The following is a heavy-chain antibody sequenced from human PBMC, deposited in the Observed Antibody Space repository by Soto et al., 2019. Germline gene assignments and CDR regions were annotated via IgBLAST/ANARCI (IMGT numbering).Heavy chain of an antibody. D-gene: IGHD3-9*01. CDR2: ISAYNGNT. J-gene: IGHJ4*02. V-gene: IGHV1-18*04. Sequence: ASVKVSCKASGYTFNSYGISWVRQAPGQGLEWMGWISAYNGNTNYAQKLQGRVTMTTDTSTSTAYMELRSLRSDDTAVYYCARDHRVADILIHPRPFDYWGQGTLVTVSS. CDR1: GYTFNSYG. CDR3: ARDHRVADILIHPRPFDY.